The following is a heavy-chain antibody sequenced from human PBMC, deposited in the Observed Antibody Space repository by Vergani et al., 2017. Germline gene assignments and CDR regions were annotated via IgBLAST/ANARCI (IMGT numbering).Heavy chain of an antibody. CDR1: GFTFDTYT. D-gene: IGHD3-10*01. J-gene: IGHJ1*01. Sequence: VRLVESGGGLVQPGGSRRLSCAGAGFTFDTYTMAYVRQAPGKGLEWVATISSGGGDIFYADSVKGRFTISRDNSKNTLFLQMNSLKDEDTAVYYCTTAWGLYYLHGEYFQYWGRGTLVSVSS. CDR2: ISSGGGDI. V-gene: IGHV3-23*04. CDR3: TTAWGLYYLHGEYFQY.